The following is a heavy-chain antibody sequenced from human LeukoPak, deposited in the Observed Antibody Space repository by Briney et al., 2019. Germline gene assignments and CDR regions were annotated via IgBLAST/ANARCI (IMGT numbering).Heavy chain of an antibody. V-gene: IGHV4-31*03. Sequence: SETLSLTCTVSGGSISSGGYYWSWIRQHPGKGLEWIGYIYYSGSTYYNPSLKSRVTISVDTSKNQFSLKLSSVTAADTAVYYCARETHSNYGAYYYYYMGVWGKGTTVTVSS. CDR1: GGSISSGGYY. J-gene: IGHJ6*03. D-gene: IGHD4-11*01. CDR3: ARETHSNYGAYYYYYMGV. CDR2: IYYSGST.